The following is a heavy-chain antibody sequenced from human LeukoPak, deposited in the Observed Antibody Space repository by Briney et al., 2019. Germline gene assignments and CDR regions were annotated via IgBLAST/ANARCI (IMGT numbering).Heavy chain of an antibody. CDR2: IYYSGST. V-gene: IGHV4-30-4*01. J-gene: IGHJ4*02. Sequence: SETPSLSCTVSGGSISSGDYYWSWIRQPPGKGLEWIGYIYYSGSTYYNPSLKSRVTISVDTSKNQFSLKLSSVTAADTAVYYCASYGDYFDYWGQGTLVTVSS. CDR1: GGSISSGDYY. D-gene: IGHD4-17*01. CDR3: ASYGDYFDY.